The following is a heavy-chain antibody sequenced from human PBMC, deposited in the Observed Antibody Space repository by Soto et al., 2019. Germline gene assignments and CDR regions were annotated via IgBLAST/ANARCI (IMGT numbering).Heavy chain of an antibody. CDR1: GVTFSSYT. V-gene: IGHV1-69*08. Sequence: QVQLVQSGAEVKKPGSSVKVSCKASGVTFSSYTIIWVRQAPGQGLEWMGRIIPILGIANYAQKFQGRVTITADKSTSTAYMELSSLRSEDTAVYYCAREIMGTQNYWGQGTLVTVSS. CDR2: IIPILGIA. J-gene: IGHJ4*02. D-gene: IGHD7-27*01. CDR3: AREIMGTQNY.